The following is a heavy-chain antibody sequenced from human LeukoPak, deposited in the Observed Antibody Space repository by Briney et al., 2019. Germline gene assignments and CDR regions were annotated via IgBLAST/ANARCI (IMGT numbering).Heavy chain of an antibody. J-gene: IGHJ5*02. CDR1: GFTFSNYA. D-gene: IGHD6-13*01. CDR2: ISYDGSNE. CDR3: ARGAVTAAAYNWFDP. V-gene: IGHV3-30-3*01. Sequence: GGSLRLSCAASGFTFSNYAMYWVRQAPGKGLEWVAVISYDGSNEHYADSVKGRFTIFRDNSKNTLYLQMNSLRVEDTAVYYCARGAVTAAAYNWFDPWGQGTLVTVSS.